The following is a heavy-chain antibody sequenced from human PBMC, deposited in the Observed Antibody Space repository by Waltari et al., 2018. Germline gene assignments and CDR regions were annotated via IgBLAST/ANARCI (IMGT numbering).Heavy chain of an antibody. Sequence: QVQLQESGPGLVKPSETLSLTCTVSGGSISSYYWSWIRQPAGKGLEWIGRIYTSGRTNYNPSLKSRVTMSVDTSKNQFSLKLSSVTAADTAVYYCARDTVTPGYYYYYGMDVWGQGTTVTVSS. D-gene: IGHD4-17*01. CDR2: IYTSGRT. V-gene: IGHV4-4*07. CDR1: GGSISSYY. CDR3: ARDTVTPGYYYYYGMDV. J-gene: IGHJ6*02.